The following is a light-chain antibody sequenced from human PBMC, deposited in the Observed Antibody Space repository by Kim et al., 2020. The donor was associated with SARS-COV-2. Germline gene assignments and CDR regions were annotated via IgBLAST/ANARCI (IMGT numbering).Light chain of an antibody. V-gene: IGLV3-19*01. Sequence: SSELTQDPAVSVALGQTVRITCQGDNLRSYYASWYQQKPGQAPVLVIYGKNNRPSGIPDRFSGSSSGSTASLTITGAQAEDEADYYCNSRDSSGDHYVFGTGTKVTVL. CDR2: GKN. J-gene: IGLJ1*01. CDR3: NSRDSSGDHYV. CDR1: NLRSYY.